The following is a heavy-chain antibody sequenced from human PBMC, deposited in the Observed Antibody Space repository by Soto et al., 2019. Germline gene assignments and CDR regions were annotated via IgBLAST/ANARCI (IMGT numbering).Heavy chain of an antibody. D-gene: IGHD3-22*01. Sequence: EVQLLESGGGLVQPGGSLRLSFAASGFTFSSYAMSWVRQAPGKGLEWVSSISNSGGSTYYADSAKGRLTISRDNSMSTLDLQMTSLSAADTALYFCAKCDSSSYNYRAFDIWGQGTMVTVSS. J-gene: IGHJ3*02. CDR3: AKCDSSSYNYRAFDI. V-gene: IGHV3-23*01. CDR2: ISNSGGST. CDR1: GFTFSSYA.